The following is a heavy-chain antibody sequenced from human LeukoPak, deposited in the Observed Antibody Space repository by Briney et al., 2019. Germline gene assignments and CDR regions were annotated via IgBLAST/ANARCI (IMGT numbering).Heavy chain of an antibody. J-gene: IGHJ6*03. CDR2: ISSSGSTI. D-gene: IGHD1-26*01. CDR1: GFTFSSYS. CDR3: ARGVGATTAYYYMDV. V-gene: IGHV3-48*04. Sequence: GGSLRLSCTASGFTFSSYSMNWVRQAPGKGLEWVSYISSSGSTIYYADSVKGRFTISRDNAKNSLYLQMNSLRAEDTAVYYCARGVGATTAYYYMDVWGKGTTVTVSS.